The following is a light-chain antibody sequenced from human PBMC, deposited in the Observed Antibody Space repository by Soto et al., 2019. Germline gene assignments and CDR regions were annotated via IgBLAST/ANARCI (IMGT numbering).Light chain of an antibody. CDR2: SNN. CDR1: RSNIGSNT. J-gene: IGLJ1*01. CDR3: AAWDDSLNGYA. Sequence: QSVLTQPPSASATPGQRVTISCSGTRSNIGSNTVNWYQLLPGTAPQLLIYSNNHRPSGVPGRFSASKSGTSASLAISGLQSEDESDYYCAAWDDSLNGYAFGSGTKVTVL. V-gene: IGLV1-44*01.